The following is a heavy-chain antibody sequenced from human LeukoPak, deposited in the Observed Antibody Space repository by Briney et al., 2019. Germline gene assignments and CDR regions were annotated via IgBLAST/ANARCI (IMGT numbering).Heavy chain of an antibody. CDR3: ASLQGDFDY. CDR1: GFTFSSYG. Sequence: GGSLRLSCAASGFTFSSYGMHWSRRPQARGWEWVAVIWYDGSNKYYADSVKGRFTISRDNSKNTLYLQMNSLRAEDTAVYYCASLQGDFDYWGQGTLVTVSS. J-gene: IGHJ4*02. V-gene: IGHV3-33*01. CDR2: IWYDGSNK. D-gene: IGHD1-26*01.